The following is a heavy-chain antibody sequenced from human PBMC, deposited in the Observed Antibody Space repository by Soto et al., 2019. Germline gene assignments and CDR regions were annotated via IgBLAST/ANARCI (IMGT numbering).Heavy chain of an antibody. CDR3: ARRAETNGWNGFGADKYYFDF. D-gene: IGHD1-1*01. V-gene: IGHV1-2*02. Sequence: ASVKVSCKASGYTFTDYFIHWVRQAPGQGLEWIGWINPYSGGADLSQKFQGRVTMTRDTSISTAYMEVSSLRSDDTAVFYCARRAETNGWNGFGADKYYFDFWGQGTLVTVSS. J-gene: IGHJ4*02. CDR2: INPYSGGA. CDR1: GYTFTDYF.